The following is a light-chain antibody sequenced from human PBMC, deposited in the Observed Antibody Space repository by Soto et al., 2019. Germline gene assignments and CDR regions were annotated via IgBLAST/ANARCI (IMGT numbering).Light chain of an antibody. CDR2: LNSDGSH. CDR3: QTWVTGIQV. CDR1: SGHSSYA. V-gene: IGLV4-69*01. Sequence: QPVLTQSPSASASLGASVKLTCTLSSGHSSYAIAWHQQRPEKGPRYLMKLNSDGSHSKGDGIPDRFSGSSSGAERYLTISRLQSEDEADYYCQTWVTGIQVFGGGTKVTVL. J-gene: IGLJ2*01.